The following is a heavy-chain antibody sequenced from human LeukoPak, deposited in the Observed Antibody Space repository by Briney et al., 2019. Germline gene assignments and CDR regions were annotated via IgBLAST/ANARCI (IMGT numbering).Heavy chain of an antibody. CDR3: VRERDRGIGVADDFDY. CDR1: GFTFSMYS. D-gene: IGHD6-19*01. J-gene: IGHJ4*02. Sequence: PGGSLRLSCAASGFTFSMYSMAWVRQAPGKGLEWVSVINDRGGYIQDADSVKGRFTISRDNSQNTLFLQMNSLRAEDTAVYYCVRERDRGIGVADDFDYWGQGTLVTVSS. V-gene: IGHV3-23*01. CDR2: INDRGGYI.